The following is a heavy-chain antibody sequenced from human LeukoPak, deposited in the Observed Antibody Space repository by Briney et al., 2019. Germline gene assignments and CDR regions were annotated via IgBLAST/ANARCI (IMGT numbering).Heavy chain of an antibody. CDR3: VRESRRYQLPGLNDYYYMDV. J-gene: IGHJ6*03. Sequence: GGSLRLSCAASGFTFSSYRMNWGRQAPGKGLEWVSSISSSSSYIYYADSVKGRFTISRDNAKNSLYLQMISLRAEAMAVYYCVRESRRYQLPGLNDYYYMDVWGKGTAVTVSS. D-gene: IGHD2-2*01. CDR2: ISSSSSYI. CDR1: GFTFSSYR. V-gene: IGHV3-21*01.